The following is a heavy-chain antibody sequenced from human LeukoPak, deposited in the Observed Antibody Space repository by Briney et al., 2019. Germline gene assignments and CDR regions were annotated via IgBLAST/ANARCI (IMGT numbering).Heavy chain of an antibody. CDR1: GFTFSSYA. J-gene: IGHJ5*02. D-gene: IGHD6-19*01. CDR3: ARDRDSSGWYNWFDP. CDR2: ISYDGSNK. V-gene: IGHV3-30*04. Sequence: PGGSLRLSCAASGFTFSSYAMHWVRQAPGKGLEWVAVISYDGSNKYYADSVKGRFTISRDNSKNTLYLQMNSLRAVDTAVYYCARDRDSSGWYNWFDPWGQGTLVTVSS.